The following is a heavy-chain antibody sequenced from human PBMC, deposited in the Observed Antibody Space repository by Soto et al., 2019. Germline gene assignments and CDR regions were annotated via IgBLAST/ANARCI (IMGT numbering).Heavy chain of an antibody. CDR3: ARFQASHWFDP. Sequence: ASVKVSCKASGYTFTGYYMHWVRQAPGQGLEWMGWINPDSGGTNYAQKFQGWVTMTRDTSISTAYMELSRLRSDDTAVYYCARFQASHWFDPWGQGTLVTVSS. J-gene: IGHJ5*02. CDR1: GYTFTGYY. V-gene: IGHV1-2*04. CDR2: INPDSGGT.